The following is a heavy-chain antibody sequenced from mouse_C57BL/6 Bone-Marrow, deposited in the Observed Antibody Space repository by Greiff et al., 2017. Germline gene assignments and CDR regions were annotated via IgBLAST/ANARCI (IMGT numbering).Heavy chain of an antibody. CDR2: IYPGNSDT. D-gene: IGHD1-1*01. V-gene: IGHV1-5*01. CDR3: TGDYYSSPNWYFDV. J-gene: IGHJ1*03. CDR1: GYTFTSYW. Sequence: VQLQQSGTVLARPGASVKMSCKTSGYTFTSYWMHWVKQRPGQGLEWIGAIYPGNSDTSYNQKFKGKAKLTAVTSASTAYMELSSLTNEGSAVYYCTGDYYSSPNWYFDVWGTGTTVTVSS.